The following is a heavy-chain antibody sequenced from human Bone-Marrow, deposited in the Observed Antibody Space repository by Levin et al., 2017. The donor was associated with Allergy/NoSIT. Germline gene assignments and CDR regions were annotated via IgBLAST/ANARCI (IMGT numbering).Heavy chain of an antibody. CDR3: ASQYYYDSSGYYRTANWFDP. J-gene: IGHJ5*02. CDR2: INHSGST. D-gene: IGHD3-22*01. V-gene: IGHV4-34*01. CDR1: GGSFSGYY. Sequence: SETLSLTCAVYGGSFSGYYWSWIRQPPGKGLEWIGEINHSGSTNYNPSLKSRVTISVDTSKNQFSLKLSSVTAADTAVYYCASQYYYDSSGYYRTANWFDPWGQGTLVTVSS.